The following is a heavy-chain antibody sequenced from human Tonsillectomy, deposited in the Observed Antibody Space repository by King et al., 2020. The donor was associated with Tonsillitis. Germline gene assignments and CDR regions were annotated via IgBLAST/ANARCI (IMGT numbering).Heavy chain of an antibody. J-gene: IGHJ3*02. V-gene: IGHV3-21*01. CDR1: GFTFSSHT. D-gene: IGHD6-13*01. CDR3: ARVGAAAGTDALDI. CDR2: ISSSSSYI. Sequence: VQLVESGGGLVKPGGSLRLSCAASGFTFSSHTMNWVRQAPGKGLEWVSSISSSSSYIYYVDSVKGRFTISRDNAQNSLYLQMNSLRAEDTAVYYCARVGAAAGTDALDIWGQGTVVSASS.